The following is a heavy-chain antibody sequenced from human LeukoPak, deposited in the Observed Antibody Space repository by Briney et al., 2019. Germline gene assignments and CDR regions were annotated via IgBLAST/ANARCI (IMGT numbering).Heavy chain of an antibody. CDR2: IYPGDSDT. CDR3: ARPNPAYCGGDCYHHDAFDI. V-gene: IGHV5-51*01. D-gene: IGHD2-21*02. CDR1: GYSFTSYW. J-gene: IGHJ3*02. Sequence: ASVKISCKGSGYSFTSYWIGWVRQMPGKGLEWMGIIYPGDSDTRYSPSFQGQVTISADKSISTAYLQWSSLKASDTAMYYCARPNPAYCGGDCYHHDAFDIWGQGTMVTVSS.